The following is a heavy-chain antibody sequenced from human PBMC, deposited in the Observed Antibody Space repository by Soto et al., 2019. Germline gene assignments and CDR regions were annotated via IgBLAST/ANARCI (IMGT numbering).Heavy chain of an antibody. J-gene: IGHJ5*02. CDR3: ARDYYSFWSGYYNVNWFDP. V-gene: IGHV1-3*01. D-gene: IGHD3-3*01. Sequence: QVQLVQSGAEVKKPGASVKVSCKASGYTFTSYAMHWVRQAPGQRLEWMGWINAGNGNTKYSQKFQGRVTITRDTSASPAYLELSGLRSEDTAVYYCARDYYSFWSGYYNVNWFDPWGQGTLVTVSS. CDR2: INAGNGNT. CDR1: GYTFTSYA.